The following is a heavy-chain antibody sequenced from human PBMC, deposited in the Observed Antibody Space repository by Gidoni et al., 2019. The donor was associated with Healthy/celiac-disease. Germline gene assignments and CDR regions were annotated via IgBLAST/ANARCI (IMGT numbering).Heavy chain of an antibody. J-gene: IGHJ5*02. CDR1: GGSISSGSYY. V-gene: IGHV4-61*02. CDR2: IYTSGST. D-gene: IGHD3-10*01. CDR3: ARDFVAGVDP. Sequence: QVQLQESGPGLVKPSQTLSLTCTVSGGSISSGSYYWSWIRQPAGKGLEWIGRIYTSGSTNYNPSLKSRVTISVDTSKNQFSLKLSSVTAADTAVYYCARDFVAGVDPWGQGTLVTVSS.